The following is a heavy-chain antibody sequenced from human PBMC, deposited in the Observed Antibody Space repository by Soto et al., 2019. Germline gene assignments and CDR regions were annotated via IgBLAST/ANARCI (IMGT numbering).Heavy chain of an antibody. D-gene: IGHD3-22*01. V-gene: IGHV3-21*01. CDR3: ARDGDYYDSSGYSVPFDY. CDR2: ISSSSSYI. Sequence: GGSLRLSCAASGFTFSSYSMNWVRQAPGKGLEWVSSISSSSSYIYYADSVKGRFTISRDNAKNSLYLQMNSLRAEDTAVYYCARDGDYYDSSGYSVPFDYWGQGTLVTVSS. CDR1: GFTFSSYS. J-gene: IGHJ4*02.